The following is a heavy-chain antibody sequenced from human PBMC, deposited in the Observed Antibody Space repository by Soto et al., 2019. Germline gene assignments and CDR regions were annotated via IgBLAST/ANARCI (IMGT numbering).Heavy chain of an antibody. V-gene: IGHV1-46*01. CDR3: ARRYGASFDY. CDR1: GYTLIMYY. Sequence: GASVKVSCKASGYTLIMYYIHWMRQAPGQGLEWMGKINPSGGSTTYAQKFQGRVTMTRDTSTSTVYMEVSSLRSEDTAVYYCARRYGASFDYWGQGTLVTVSS. J-gene: IGHJ4*02. CDR2: INPSGGST. D-gene: IGHD4-17*01.